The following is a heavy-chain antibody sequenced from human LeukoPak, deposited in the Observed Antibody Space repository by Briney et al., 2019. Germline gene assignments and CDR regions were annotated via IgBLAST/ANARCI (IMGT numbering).Heavy chain of an antibody. CDR1: GFTFSSYA. CDR2: ISYDGSNK. J-gene: IGHJ3*02. CDR3: AKGGRRSRDAFDI. Sequence: GGSLRLSCAASGFTFSSYAMHWVRQAPGKGLEWVAVISYDGSNKYYADSVKGRFTISRDNSKNTLYLQMNSLRAEDTAVYYCAKGGRRSRDAFDIWGQGTMVTVSS. D-gene: IGHD4-17*01. V-gene: IGHV3-30*04.